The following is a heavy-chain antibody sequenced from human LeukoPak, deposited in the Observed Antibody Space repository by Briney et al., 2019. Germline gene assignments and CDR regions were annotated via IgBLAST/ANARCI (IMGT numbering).Heavy chain of an antibody. V-gene: IGHV4-4*07. D-gene: IGHD4-23*01. J-gene: IGHJ4*02. CDR3: ARHEDYGGNARNPFDY. Sequence: SETLSLTCTVSGGSISSYYWSWIRQPAGKGLEWIGRIYTSGSTNYNPSLKSRVTMSVDTSKNQFSLKLSSVTAADTAVYYCARHEDYGGNARNPFDYWGQGTLVTVSS. CDR2: IYTSGST. CDR1: GGSISSYY.